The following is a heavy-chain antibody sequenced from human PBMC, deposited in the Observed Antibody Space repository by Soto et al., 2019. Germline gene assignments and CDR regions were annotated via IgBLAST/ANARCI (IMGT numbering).Heavy chain of an antibody. Sequence: SETLSLTCTVSGGSISSGDYYWSWIRQPPGKGLEWIGYIYYSGSTYYNPSLKSRVTISVDTSKNQFSLKLSSVTAADTAVYYCARSYDSSGYPDYYYYYGMDVWGQGTTVTVSS. CDR1: GGSISSGDYY. CDR2: IYYSGST. D-gene: IGHD3-22*01. CDR3: ARSYDSSGYPDYYYYYGMDV. J-gene: IGHJ6*02. V-gene: IGHV4-30-4*01.